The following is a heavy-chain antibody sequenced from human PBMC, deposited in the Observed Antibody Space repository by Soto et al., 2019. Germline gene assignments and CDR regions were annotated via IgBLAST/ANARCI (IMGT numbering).Heavy chain of an antibody. Sequence: TSETLSLTCTVSGGSISGYYWSWIRQPPGKGLEWIGYIYYSGSTNYNPSLKSRVTISVDTSKDQFSLKLSSVTAADTAVYYCARVRRYCISTSCHRENWFDPWGQGTLVTVSS. D-gene: IGHD2-2*01. CDR1: GGSISGYY. CDR2: IYYSGST. J-gene: IGHJ5*02. CDR3: ARVRRYCISTSCHRENWFDP. V-gene: IGHV4-59*01.